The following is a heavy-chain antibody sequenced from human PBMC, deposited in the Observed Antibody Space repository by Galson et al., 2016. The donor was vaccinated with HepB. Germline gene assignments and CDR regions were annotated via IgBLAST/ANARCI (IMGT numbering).Heavy chain of an antibody. Sequence: SETLSLTCTVSGLSISSSFYWGWIRQPPGMGLEWIGNIFHGGTTHYNPSLKSRLTISMDTSKNQMSLNLTSVTAADTAVYYCAREILGYCSGNNCNDYWGQGTLVIVSS. J-gene: IGHJ4*02. CDR2: IFHGGTT. V-gene: IGHV4-38-2*02. CDR1: GLSISSSFY. CDR3: AREILGYCSGNNCNDY. D-gene: IGHD2-15*01.